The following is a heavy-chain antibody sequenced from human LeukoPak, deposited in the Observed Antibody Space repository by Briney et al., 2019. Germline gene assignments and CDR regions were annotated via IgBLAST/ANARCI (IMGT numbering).Heavy chain of an antibody. V-gene: IGHV4-39*01. J-gene: IGHJ4*02. CDR1: GGSISSSRYY. CDR3: ARVGRSGGYSRDFDY. Sequence: PAETLSLTCTVSGGSISSSRYYWGWIRQPPGKGLEWIGSIYYSGSTYYNPSLKSRVTISVDTSKNQFSLELSSVTAADTAVYYCARVGRSGGYSRDFDYWGQGALVTVSS. CDR2: IYYSGST. D-gene: IGHD6-19*01.